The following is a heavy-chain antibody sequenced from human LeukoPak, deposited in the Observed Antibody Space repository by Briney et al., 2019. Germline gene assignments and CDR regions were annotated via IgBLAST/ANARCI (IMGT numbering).Heavy chain of an antibody. D-gene: IGHD3-10*01. Sequence: SETLSLTCTVSGGSISSYYWSWIRQPPGKGLEWIGYIYYSGSTNYNPSLKSRVTISVDTSKNQFSLKLSSVTAADTAVYYCASSYYYGSGRQFDYWGQGTLVTVSS. J-gene: IGHJ4*02. CDR1: GGSISSYY. CDR2: IYYSGST. V-gene: IGHV4-59*12. CDR3: ASSYYYGSGRQFDY.